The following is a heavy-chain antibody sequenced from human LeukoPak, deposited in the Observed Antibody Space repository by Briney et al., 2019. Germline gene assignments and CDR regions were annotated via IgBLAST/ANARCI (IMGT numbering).Heavy chain of an antibody. J-gene: IGHJ4*02. Sequence: ASVKVSCKASGYIFDRYAMNWVRQAPGQGLEWMGWINTKSGNPTYAQGFTGRFVFSLDTSVSTAYLQIFNLKAEDTAVYYCVRELETMVRGVVVDYWGQGTLVYVSS. V-gene: IGHV7-4-1*01. CDR1: GYIFDRYA. CDR3: VRELETMVRGVVVDY. D-gene: IGHD3-10*01. CDR2: INTKSGNP.